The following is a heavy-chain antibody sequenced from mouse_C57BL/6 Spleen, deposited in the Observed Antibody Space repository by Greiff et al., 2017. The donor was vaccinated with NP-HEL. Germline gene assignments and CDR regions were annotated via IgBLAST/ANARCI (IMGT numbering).Heavy chain of an antibody. CDR2: IWRGGST. V-gene: IGHV2-5*01. Sequence: VQLQQSGPGLVQPSQSLSITCTVSGFSLTSYGVHWVRQSPGKGLEWLGVIWRGGSTDYNAAFMYRLSITKDNYKSQVFFKINSLQADDTAIYYCAKRNGSSPFAYWGQGTLVTVSA. CDR3: AKRNGSSPFAY. J-gene: IGHJ3*01. CDR1: GFSLTSYG. D-gene: IGHD1-1*01.